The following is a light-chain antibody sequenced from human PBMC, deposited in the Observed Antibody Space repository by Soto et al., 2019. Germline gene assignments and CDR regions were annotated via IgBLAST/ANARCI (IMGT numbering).Light chain of an antibody. CDR2: EVS. J-gene: IGLJ2*01. CDR3: SSYTSSSSYVV. CDR1: SSDVGAYNY. Sequence: QSALTQPASVSGSPGQSITISCTGTSSDVGAYNYVSWYQQHPGKAPKLMIYEVSDRPSGVSNRFSGSKSGNTASLTISGLQADDEADYYCSSYTSSSSYVVFGGGTQLTVL. V-gene: IGLV2-14*01.